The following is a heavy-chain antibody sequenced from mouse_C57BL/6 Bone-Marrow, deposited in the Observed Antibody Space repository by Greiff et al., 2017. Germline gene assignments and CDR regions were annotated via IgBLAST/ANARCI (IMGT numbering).Heavy chain of an antibody. J-gene: IGHJ3*01. Sequence: VQLQQSGAELVRPGASVKLSCKASGYTFTSYGISWVKQSTGQGLEWIGGIYPRSGNTYYNEKFKGKATLTADKSSSTAYMELRSLTSEDSAVSFCAGVSHYGSSAWFAYGGQGTLVTVSA. CDR2: IYPRSGNT. D-gene: IGHD1-1*01. CDR1: GYTFTSYG. V-gene: IGHV1-81*01. CDR3: AGVSHYGSSAWFAY.